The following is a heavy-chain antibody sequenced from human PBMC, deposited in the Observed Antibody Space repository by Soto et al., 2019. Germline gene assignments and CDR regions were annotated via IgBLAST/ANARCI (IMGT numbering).Heavy chain of an antibody. CDR2: IRSKAYGGTT. D-gene: IGHD1-26*01. V-gene: IGHV3-49*03. CDR3: VVGATTGAYYYGMDF. CDR1: GFTFGDYA. J-gene: IGHJ6*02. Sequence: HPGGSLRLSCTSSGFTFGDYAMSWFRQAPGKGLEWVGFIRSKAYGGTTEYAASVKGRFTISRGDSKSIAYLQMNSLKTEDTAVYYCVVGATTGAYYYGMDFWGQGTTVTVSS.